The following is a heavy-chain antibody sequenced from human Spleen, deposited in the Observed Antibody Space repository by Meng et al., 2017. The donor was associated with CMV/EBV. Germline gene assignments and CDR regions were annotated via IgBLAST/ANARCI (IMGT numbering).Heavy chain of an antibody. Sequence: ASGYTLTGYYMHWVRQAPGQGLEWMGWINPNSGGTNYAQKFQGRVTMTRDTSISTAYMELSRLRSDDTAVYYCASLYSSSSPGWFDPWGQGTLVTVSS. CDR2: INPNSGGT. CDR3: ASLYSSSSPGWFDP. D-gene: IGHD6-6*01. J-gene: IGHJ5*02. CDR1: GYTLTGYY. V-gene: IGHV1-2*02.